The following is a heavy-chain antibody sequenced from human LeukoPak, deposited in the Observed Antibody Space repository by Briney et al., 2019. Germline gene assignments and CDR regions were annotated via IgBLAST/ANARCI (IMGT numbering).Heavy chain of an antibody. CDR2: ISAYNGNT. J-gene: IGHJ4*02. D-gene: IGHD3-16*01. CDR1: GYTFSSYG. V-gene: IGHV1-18*01. Sequence: GASVKVSCKASGYTFSSYGINWVRPAPGQGREWVGWISAYNGNTNYAQKFQGRVTMTRDTSISTAYMELSRRRSDDTAVYYCASRGGWDFDYWGQGTLVTVSS. CDR3: ASRGGWDFDY.